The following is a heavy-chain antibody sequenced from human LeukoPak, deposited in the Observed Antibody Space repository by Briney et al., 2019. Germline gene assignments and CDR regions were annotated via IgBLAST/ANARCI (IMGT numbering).Heavy chain of an antibody. Sequence: ASVKVSCKASGYTFTGYYMHWVRQAPGQRLEWMGWINPNSGGTNYAQKFQGRVTMTRDTSISTAYMELSRLRSDDTAVYYCARLFSGYRGYYFDYWGQGTLVTVSS. D-gene: IGHD3-22*01. V-gene: IGHV1-2*02. J-gene: IGHJ4*02. CDR1: GYTFTGYY. CDR2: INPNSGGT. CDR3: ARLFSGYRGYYFDY.